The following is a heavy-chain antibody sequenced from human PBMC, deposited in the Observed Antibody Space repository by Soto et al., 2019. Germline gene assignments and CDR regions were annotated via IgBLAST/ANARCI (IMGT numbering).Heavy chain of an antibody. CDR1: GYTFTSYD. D-gene: IGHD2-2*01. CDR3: ARDRGPDAMVEQAGYV. CDR2: MNPNSGNT. J-gene: IGHJ6*04. V-gene: IGHV1-8*01. Sequence: ASVKVSCKASGYTFTSYDINWVRQATGQGLEWMGWMNPNSGNTDYAQKFQGRVTMTTNTSISTAYMELRSLRSDDTAVYYCARDRGPDAMVEQAGYVWGKGTTVTVSS.